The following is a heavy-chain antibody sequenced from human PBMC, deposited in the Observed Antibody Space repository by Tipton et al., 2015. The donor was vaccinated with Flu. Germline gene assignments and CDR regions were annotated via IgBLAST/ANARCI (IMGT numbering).Heavy chain of an antibody. Sequence: LRLSCAVYGGSFSGYYWSWIRQSPGKGLEWIGEINQSGRPNSNPSLENRVTISVDTSKNQFSLSLTSVTAADTAMYYCARGSWEVRFDPWGQGTLVTVSS. CDR1: GGSFSGYY. V-gene: IGHV4-34*01. J-gene: IGHJ5*02. D-gene: IGHD1-26*01. CDR2: INQSGRP. CDR3: ARGSWEVRFDP.